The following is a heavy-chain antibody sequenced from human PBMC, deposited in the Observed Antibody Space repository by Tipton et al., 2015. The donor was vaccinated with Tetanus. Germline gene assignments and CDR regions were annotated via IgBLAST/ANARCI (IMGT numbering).Heavy chain of an antibody. CDR3: VRDHARARGGDCYPGGFDI. CDR2: ICYSGST. J-gene: IGHJ3*02. V-gene: IGHV4-30-4*01. D-gene: IGHD2-21*02. Sequence: TLSLTCTVSGGSISNSNFYWSWIRQPPGKGLEWIGYICYSGSTYYTPSLKGRVTVSLDTSKNQFSLRLTSVTDADTAVYYCVRDHARARGGDCYPGGFDIWGQWTMVAVAS. CDR1: GGSISNSNFY.